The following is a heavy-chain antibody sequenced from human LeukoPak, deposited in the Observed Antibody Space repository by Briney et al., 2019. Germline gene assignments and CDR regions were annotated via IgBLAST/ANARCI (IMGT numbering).Heavy chain of an antibody. J-gene: IGHJ6*03. CDR3: VRGAQTHERRVYYYYMDV. CDR1: RFTFSSYE. V-gene: IGHV3-33*08. D-gene: IGHD1-1*01. Sequence: QPGGSLRLSCAASRFTFSSYEMNWVRQAPGKGLEWVALIWYDGGNTNYADSVKGRITISRDNSRNTVPLQLHSLRAEDTAVYYCVRGAQTHERRVYYYYMDVWGNGTRVTVSS. CDR2: IWYDGGNT.